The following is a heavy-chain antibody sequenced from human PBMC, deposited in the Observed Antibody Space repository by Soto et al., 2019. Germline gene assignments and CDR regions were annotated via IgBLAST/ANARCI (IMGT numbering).Heavy chain of an antibody. CDR2: MNPNNTNT. Sequence: QVQLVQSGAEVKKPGASVKVSCQASGYTFTSYDINWVRQATGQGLEWMGWMNPNNTNTGYAQKFQGRLTMTRNTAMGTAYMELSSLRSEDTAVYYCARGFSADVRGGYYYWGQGTLVTVSS. CDR3: ARGFSADVRGGYYY. J-gene: IGHJ4*02. CDR1: GYTFTSYD. V-gene: IGHV1-8*01. D-gene: IGHD3-10*02.